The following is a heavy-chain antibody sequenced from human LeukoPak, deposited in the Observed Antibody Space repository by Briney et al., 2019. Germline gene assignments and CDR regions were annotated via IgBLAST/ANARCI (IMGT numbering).Heavy chain of an antibody. V-gene: IGHV3-23*01. CDR2: ITTSDGNT. J-gene: IGHJ6*02. CDR3: AKSRDFWAYGMDV. Sequence: GGSLRLSCAASGFTFSSYTMSWVRQAPGKGLEWVSTITTSDGNTYYADSVKGRFTVSRDNSKNTLFLQMNSLRAEDTAVYYCAKSRDFWAYGMDVWGQGTTVTVSS. CDR1: GFTFSSYT. D-gene: IGHD3-3*01.